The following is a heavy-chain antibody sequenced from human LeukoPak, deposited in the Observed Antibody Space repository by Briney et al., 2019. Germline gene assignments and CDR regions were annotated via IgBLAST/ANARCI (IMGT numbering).Heavy chain of an antibody. V-gene: IGHV4-38-2*01. D-gene: IGHD6-19*01. CDR1: GYSISSGYY. CDR3: ARALGGGYSSGWYYFDY. Sequence: SESLSLTCAVSGYSISSGYYWGWIRQPPGKGLEWIGSIYHSGSTYYNPSLNSRITISVDTSKNQFSLKLSSVTAADTAVYYCARALGGGYSSGWYYFDYWGQGTLVTVSS. J-gene: IGHJ4*02. CDR2: IYHSGST.